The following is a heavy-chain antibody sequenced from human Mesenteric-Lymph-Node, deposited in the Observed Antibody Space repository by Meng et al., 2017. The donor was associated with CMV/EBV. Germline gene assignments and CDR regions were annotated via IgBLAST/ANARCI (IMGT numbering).Heavy chain of an antibody. Sequence: SETLSLTCTVSRYSISSGYYWGWIRQPPGKGLEWIGSIYYSGSTYYNPSLKSRVTISVDTSKNQFSLKLSSVTAADTAVYYCATRLGSSGWYTPFDWGQGTLVTVSS. D-gene: IGHD6-19*01. CDR3: ATRLGSSGWYTPFD. CDR1: RYSISSGYY. J-gene: IGHJ4*02. CDR2: IYYSGST. V-gene: IGHV4-38-2*02.